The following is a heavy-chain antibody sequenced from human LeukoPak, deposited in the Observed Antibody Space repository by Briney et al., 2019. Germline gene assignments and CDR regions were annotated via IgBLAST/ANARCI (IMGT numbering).Heavy chain of an antibody. Sequence: SETLSLTCTVSGGSISSSSYYWGWIRQPPGKGLEWIGSIYYSGSTNYNPSLKSRVTISVDTSKNQFSLKLSSVTAADTAVYYCARLRREWNPMAFDIWGQGTMVTVSS. J-gene: IGHJ3*02. CDR3: ARLRREWNPMAFDI. CDR1: GGSISSSSYY. D-gene: IGHD3-3*01. V-gene: IGHV4-39*07. CDR2: IYYSGST.